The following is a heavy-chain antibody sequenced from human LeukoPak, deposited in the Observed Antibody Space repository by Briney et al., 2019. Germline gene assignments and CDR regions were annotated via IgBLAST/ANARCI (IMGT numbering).Heavy chain of an antibody. CDR1: GFIFSSYG. CDR3: ARAAGAGSDAFAF. CDR2: IWYDGGNK. J-gene: IGHJ3*01. V-gene: IGHV3-33*01. D-gene: IGHD6-13*01. Sequence: GGSLRLSCAASGFIFSSYGMHWARQAPGKGLEWVATIWYDGGNKYYADSVKGRFTISRDNSKNTLYLQMSSLRAEDTAVYYCARAAGAGSDAFAFWGQGTMVTVSS.